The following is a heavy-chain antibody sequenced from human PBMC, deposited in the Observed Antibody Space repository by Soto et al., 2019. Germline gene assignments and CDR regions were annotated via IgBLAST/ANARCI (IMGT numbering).Heavy chain of an antibody. Sequence: GGSLRLSCAASGFAFSSYAMSWVRQAPGKGLEWVSVISGSDDSTYYADSVKGRFTISRDNSKNTLYLQMNSLRAEDTAVYYCAKRSRSSTFDYWGQGTLVTVSS. CDR1: GFAFSSYA. D-gene: IGHD6-6*01. CDR3: AKRSRSSTFDY. CDR2: ISGSDDST. V-gene: IGHV3-23*01. J-gene: IGHJ4*02.